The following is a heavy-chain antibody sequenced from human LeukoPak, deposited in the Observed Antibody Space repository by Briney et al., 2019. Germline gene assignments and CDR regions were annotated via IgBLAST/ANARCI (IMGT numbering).Heavy chain of an antibody. Sequence: GGSLRLSCAASGFTFSSYAMSWVRQAPGKGLEWVSAISGSGGSTYYADSVKGRFTISRDNSKNTLYLQMNSLRAEDTAIYHCAKDSGSGYSYGFVDYWGQGTLVSVSS. CDR2: ISGSGGST. D-gene: IGHD5-18*01. V-gene: IGHV3-23*01. CDR3: AKDSGSGYSYGFVDY. CDR1: GFTFSSYA. J-gene: IGHJ4*02.